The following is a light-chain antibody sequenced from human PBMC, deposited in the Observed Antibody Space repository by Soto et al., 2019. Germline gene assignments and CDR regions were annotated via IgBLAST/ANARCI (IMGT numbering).Light chain of an antibody. J-gene: IGLJ2*01. CDR1: SSDVGTYNH. CDR3: SSYTGSSPLVV. Sequence: QSALTQPPSVSGSPGQSVTISCTGTSSDVGTYNHVSWYQQPPGTAPKLMIYDVSNRPSGVPDRFSGSKSVNTASLTISGLQAEDEAEYYCSSYTGSSPLVVFGGGTKLTVL. V-gene: IGLV2-18*02. CDR2: DVS.